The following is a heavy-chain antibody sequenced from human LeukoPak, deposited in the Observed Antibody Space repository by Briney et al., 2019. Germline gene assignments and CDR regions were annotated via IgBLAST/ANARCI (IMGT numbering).Heavy chain of an antibody. V-gene: IGHV3-23*01. CDR3: AKSVRFLEQAPDY. J-gene: IGHJ4*02. CDR2: ISGSGGST. CDR1: GFTFSSYA. D-gene: IGHD3-3*01. Sequence: GGSLRFSCAASGFTFSSYAMSWVRQAPGKGLEWVSAISGSGGSTYYADSVKGRFTISRDNSKNTLYLQMNSLRAEDTAVYYCAKSVRFLEQAPDYWGQGTLVTVSS.